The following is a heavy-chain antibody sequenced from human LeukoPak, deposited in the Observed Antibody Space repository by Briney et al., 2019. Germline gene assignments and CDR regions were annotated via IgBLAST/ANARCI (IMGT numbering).Heavy chain of an antibody. V-gene: IGHV3-21*01. CDR2: IDRSNSDI. CDR1: GFALSGYS. Sequence: GGSLRLSCAASGFALSGYSINWVRQAPGKGLEWVSFIDRSNSDIYYADSVKGRFTISRDNARESVFLQLNRLRAEDTAVYYCMRDPGYSSSSISFWGQGTLVTVSS. D-gene: IGHD6-6*01. CDR3: MRDPGYSSSSISF. J-gene: IGHJ4*02.